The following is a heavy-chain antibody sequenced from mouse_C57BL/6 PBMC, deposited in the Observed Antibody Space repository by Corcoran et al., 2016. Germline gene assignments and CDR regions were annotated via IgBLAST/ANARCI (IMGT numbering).Heavy chain of an antibody. J-gene: IGHJ3*01. CDR2: IYWDDDK. D-gene: IGHD2-5*01. CDR1: GFSLSTSGMG. Sequence: QVTLKESGPGILQSSQTLSLTCSFSGFSLSTSGMGVSWIRQPSGKGLEWLAHIYWDDDKRYNPSLKSRLTISKDTSRNQVFLKITSVDTADTATYYCARRAYSNYVTFAYWGQGTLVTVSA. V-gene: IGHV8-12*01. CDR3: ARRAYSNYVTFAY.